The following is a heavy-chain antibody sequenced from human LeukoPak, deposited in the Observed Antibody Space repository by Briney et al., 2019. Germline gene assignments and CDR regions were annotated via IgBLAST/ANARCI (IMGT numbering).Heavy chain of an antibody. Sequence: GGSLRLSCAASGFTFSSYWMSWVRQAPGKGLELVANIKQDGSEKYYVDSMKGRFTISRDNAKNSLYLQMSSLRAEDTAVYYCARVRAILGAFDIWGQGTMVTVSS. V-gene: IGHV3-7*01. D-gene: IGHD3-3*02. CDR3: ARVRAILGAFDI. J-gene: IGHJ3*02. CDR2: IKQDGSEK. CDR1: GFTFSSYW.